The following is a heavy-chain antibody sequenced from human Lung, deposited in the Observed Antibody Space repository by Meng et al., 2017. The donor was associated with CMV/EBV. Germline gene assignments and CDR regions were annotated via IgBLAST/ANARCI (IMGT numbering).Heavy chain of an antibody. CDR2: IYYSGST. Sequence: SDTLSLXXTVSGGSISSYYWSWIRQPPGKGLEWIGYIYYSGSTNYNPPLKSRVTISVDTSKNQFSLKLSSVTAADTAVYYCARVRHVGGRHWFYPWGQGTLVTVSS. CDR3: ARVRHVGGRHWFYP. D-gene: IGHD1-26*01. CDR1: GGSISSYY. V-gene: IGHV4-59*01. J-gene: IGHJ5*02.